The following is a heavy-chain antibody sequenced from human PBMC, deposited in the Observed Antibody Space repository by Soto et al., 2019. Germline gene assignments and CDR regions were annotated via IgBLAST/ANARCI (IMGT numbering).Heavy chain of an antibody. CDR2: TGLNGRTT. CDR3: ATVHSTSRSFDY. J-gene: IGHJ4*02. CDR1: GFTFSMSA. V-gene: IGHV3-23*01. D-gene: IGHD2-2*01. Sequence: LRLSWAASGFTFSMSAMSWVRQAPGKGLEWVSTTGLNGRTTYYADSVKGRFTVSRDNSKNTLHLQMNSLRAEDTAVYYCATVHSTSRSFDYWGQGTLVTVST.